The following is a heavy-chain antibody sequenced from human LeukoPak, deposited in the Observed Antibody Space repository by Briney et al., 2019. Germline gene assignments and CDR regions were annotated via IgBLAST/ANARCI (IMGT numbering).Heavy chain of an antibody. CDR1: GFTFDDYT. Sequence: PGGSLRLSCAASGFTFDDYTMHWVRQAPGKGLEWVSLISWDGGSTYYADSVKGRFTISRDNSKNSLYLQMNSLRTEDTALYYCAKDFREYSYGHGGYDYWGQGTLVTVSS. D-gene: IGHD5-18*01. CDR3: AKDFREYSYGHGGYDY. J-gene: IGHJ4*02. CDR2: ISWDGGST. V-gene: IGHV3-43*01.